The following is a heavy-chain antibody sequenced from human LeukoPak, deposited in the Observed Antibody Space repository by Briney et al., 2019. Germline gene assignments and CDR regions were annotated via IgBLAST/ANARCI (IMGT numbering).Heavy chain of an antibody. CDR3: ARLSGYDWESSYDY. CDR2: IYYSGST. D-gene: IGHD5-12*01. V-gene: IGHV4-59*01. CDR1: GDSMSSYY. Sequence: SETLSLTCTVSGDSMSSYYWSWIRQPPGKGLEWIGYIYYSGSTNYNPSLKSRVTISVATSKNHFSLRLSSVTAADTAVYYCARLSGYDWESSYDYWGQGTLVTVSS. J-gene: IGHJ4*02.